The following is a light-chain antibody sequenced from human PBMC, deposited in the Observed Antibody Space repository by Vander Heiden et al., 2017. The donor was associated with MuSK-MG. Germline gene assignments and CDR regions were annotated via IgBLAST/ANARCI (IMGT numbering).Light chain of an antibody. CDR3: QQVDRSPIT. CDR2: DAS. Sequence: AIQLTQSPSSLAASVGDRATFTCRASPAIGSALAWYQQKPGKPPTFLIYDASTVESGVPSRFSGSGAGTECTRTISSLQPEVVATYYRQQVDRSPITFGGGTKVEIK. V-gene: IGKV1-13*02. J-gene: IGKJ4*01. CDR1: PAIGSA.